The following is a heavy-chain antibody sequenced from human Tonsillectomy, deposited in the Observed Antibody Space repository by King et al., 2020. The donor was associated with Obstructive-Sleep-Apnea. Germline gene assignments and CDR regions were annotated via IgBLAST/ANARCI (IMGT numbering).Heavy chain of an antibody. CDR1: GFTFSSYA. Sequence: VQLVESGGGVVQPGRSLRLSCAASGFTFSSYAMHWVRQAPGKGLEWVAVISYDGSNKYYADSVKGRFTISRDNSKNTLYLQMNSLRAEDTAVDYCAGDRSPGGGYPYGMDVWGQGTTVTVSS. CDR3: AGDRSPGGGYPYGMDV. V-gene: IGHV3-30*04. D-gene: IGHD3-22*01. CDR2: ISYDGSNK. J-gene: IGHJ6*02.